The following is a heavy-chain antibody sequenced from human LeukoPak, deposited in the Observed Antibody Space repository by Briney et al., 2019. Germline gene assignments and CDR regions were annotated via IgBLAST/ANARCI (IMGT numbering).Heavy chain of an antibody. CDR3: ASRSSRLPTAMVNFRRDY. D-gene: IGHD5-18*01. Sequence: GRSLRLSCAASGFTFSSYAMHWVRQAPGKGLEWVAVISYDGSIKYYADSVKGRFTISRDNSKNTLYLQMNSLRAEDTAVYYCASRSSRLPTAMVNFRRDYWGQGTLVTVSS. CDR1: GFTFSSYA. V-gene: IGHV3-30-3*01. CDR2: ISYDGSIK. J-gene: IGHJ4*02.